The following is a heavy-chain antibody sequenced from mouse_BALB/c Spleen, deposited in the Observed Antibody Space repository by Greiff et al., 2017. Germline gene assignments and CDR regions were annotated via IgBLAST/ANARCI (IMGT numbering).Heavy chain of an antibody. CDR1: GFTFSSYA. CDR3: AREYDGGGYYAMDY. CDR2: ISSGGSYT. J-gene: IGHJ4*01. V-gene: IGHV5-9-4*01. D-gene: IGHD2-14*01. Sequence: EVNLVESGGGLVKPGGSLKLSCAASGFTFSSYAMSWVRQSPEKRLEWVAEISSGGSYTYYPDTVTGRFTISRDNAKNTLYLEMSSLRSEDTAMYYCAREYDGGGYYAMDYWGQGTSVTVSS.